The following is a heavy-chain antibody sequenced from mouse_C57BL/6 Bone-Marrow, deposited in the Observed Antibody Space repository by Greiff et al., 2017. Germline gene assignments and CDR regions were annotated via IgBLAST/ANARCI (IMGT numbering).Heavy chain of an antibody. CDR2: ISNLAYSI. CDR3: ARLFMITTRRTFAY. CDR1: GFTFSDYG. V-gene: IGHV5-15*04. D-gene: IGHD2-4*01. Sequence: EVMLVESGGGLVQPGGSLKLSCAASGFTFSDYGMAWVRQAPRKGPAWVAFISNLAYSIYYADTVTGRFTISRENAKNTLYLEMSSLRSDDTAMYYCARLFMITTRRTFAYWGQGTLVTVSA. J-gene: IGHJ3*01.